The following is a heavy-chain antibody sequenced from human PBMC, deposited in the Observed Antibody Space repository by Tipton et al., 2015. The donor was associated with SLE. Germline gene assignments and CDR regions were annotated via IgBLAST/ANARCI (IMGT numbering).Heavy chain of an antibody. CDR2: IHYSGTT. CDR1: GGSISRYF. J-gene: IGHJ4*02. CDR3: AREIALGGFDF. Sequence: TLSLTCTVSGGSISRYFWTWIRQSPGKKLEWLGYIHYSGTTNYNPSLKSRLTMSVDTSKNQFSLTLNSVTAADTAVYFCAREIALGGFDFWGQGMLVTVSS. D-gene: IGHD2-21*01. V-gene: IGHV4-59*01.